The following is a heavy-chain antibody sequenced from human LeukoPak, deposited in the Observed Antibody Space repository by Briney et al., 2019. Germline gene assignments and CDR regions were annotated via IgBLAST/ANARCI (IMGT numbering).Heavy chain of an antibody. Sequence: PSETLSLTCAVYGGSFSGYYWSWIRQPPGKGLEWTGEINHSGSTNYNPSLKSRVTISVDTSKNQFSLKLSSVTAADTAVYYCARGEGMSADFDPWGQGTLVTVSS. CDR3: ARGEGMSADFDP. V-gene: IGHV4-34*01. CDR2: INHSGST. J-gene: IGHJ5*02. CDR1: GGSFSGYY. D-gene: IGHD3-3*01.